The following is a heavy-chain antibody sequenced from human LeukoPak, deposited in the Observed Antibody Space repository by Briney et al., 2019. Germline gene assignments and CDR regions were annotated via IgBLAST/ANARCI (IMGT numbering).Heavy chain of an antibody. CDR3: ARDGWNRVGY. D-gene: IGHD1-1*01. CDR2: ICTGGTTI. CDR1: GFTFSSYE. Sequence: GGSLRLSCAASGFTFSSYEMNWVRQAPGKGLEWVSYICTGGTTIYYADSVQGRFTISRDNPKNTLYLQMNSLRAEDTAVYYCARDGWNRVGYWGQGTLVTVSS. J-gene: IGHJ4*02. V-gene: IGHV3-48*03.